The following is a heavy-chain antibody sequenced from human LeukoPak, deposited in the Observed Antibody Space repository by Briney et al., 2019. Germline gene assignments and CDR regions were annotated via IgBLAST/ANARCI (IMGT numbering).Heavy chain of an antibody. CDR3: ARGGLTFDY. D-gene: IGHD4/OR15-4a*01. CDR1: GFTFSSFW. Sequence: GRSLRLSCAASGFTFSSFWMSCVSQAPGKGMEWVANINQDRSEKYYVDSVRGRFTIFRDNAKNSLYLQMNSLRAEDTAVYYCARGGLTFDYWGQGTLVTVSS. CDR2: INQDRSEK. J-gene: IGHJ4*02. V-gene: IGHV3-7*04.